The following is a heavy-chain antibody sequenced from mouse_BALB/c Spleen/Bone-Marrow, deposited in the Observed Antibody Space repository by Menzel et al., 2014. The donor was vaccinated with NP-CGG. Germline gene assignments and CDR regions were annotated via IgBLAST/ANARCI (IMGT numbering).Heavy chain of an antibody. D-gene: IGHD2-4*01. CDR2: INSNGGST. CDR1: GFTFSSYG. V-gene: IGHV5-6-3*01. Sequence: DVQLVESGGGLVQPGGSLKLSCAASGFTFSSYGMSWVRQTPDKRLELVATINSNGGSTYYPDSVKGRFTISRDNAKNILYLQMSSLKSEDTAMYYCARDMITTRGFAYWGQGTLVTVSA. J-gene: IGHJ3*01. CDR3: ARDMITTRGFAY.